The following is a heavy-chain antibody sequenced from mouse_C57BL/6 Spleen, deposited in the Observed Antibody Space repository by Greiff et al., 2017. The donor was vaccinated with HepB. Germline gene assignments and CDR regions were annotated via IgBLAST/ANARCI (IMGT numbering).Heavy chain of an antibody. V-gene: IGHV2-2*01. CDR3: ARKGGYDYDVIDY. CDR1: GFSLTSYG. Sequence: VKLMESGPGLVQPSQSLSITCTVSGFSLTSYGVHWVRQSPGKGLEWLGVIWSGGSTDYNAAFISRLSISKDNSKSQVFFKMNSLQADDTAIYYCARKGGYDYDVIDYWGQGTSVTVSS. CDR2: IWSGGST. D-gene: IGHD2-4*01. J-gene: IGHJ4*01.